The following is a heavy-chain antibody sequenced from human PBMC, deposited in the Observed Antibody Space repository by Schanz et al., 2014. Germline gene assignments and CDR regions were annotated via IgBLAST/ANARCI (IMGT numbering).Heavy chain of an antibody. D-gene: IGHD7-27*01. CDR3: ARVEGTGATWGVDF. CDR2: INPNTGGT. J-gene: IGHJ4*02. CDR1: GYTFTSYY. Sequence: QVQLVQSGSEVKKPGASVKVSCKSSGYTFTSYYMHWMRQAPGQGLEWMGWINPNTGGTKYAQKLQGRVTMTRDTAINTVYMELSRLTSYDTAVFYCARVEGTGATWGVDFWGQGSLVTVSS. V-gene: IGHV1-2*02.